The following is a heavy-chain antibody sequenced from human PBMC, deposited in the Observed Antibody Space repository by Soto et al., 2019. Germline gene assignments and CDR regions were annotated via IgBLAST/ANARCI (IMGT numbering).Heavy chain of an antibody. J-gene: IGHJ3*02. CDR2: ISAYNGNT. Sequence: ASVKVSCKASGYTFTSYGISWVRQAPGQGLEWMGWISAYNGNTNYAQKLQGRVTMTTDTSTSTAYMELRSLRSDDTAVYYCASRYYYDSSGYDRAYDAFDIWGQGTMVTVSS. CDR3: ASRYYYDSSGYDRAYDAFDI. D-gene: IGHD3-22*01. V-gene: IGHV1-18*01. CDR1: GYTFTSYG.